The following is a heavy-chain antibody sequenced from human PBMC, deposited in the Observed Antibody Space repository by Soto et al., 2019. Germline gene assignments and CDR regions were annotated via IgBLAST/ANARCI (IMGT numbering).Heavy chain of an antibody. CDR3: ARGRENVVPALDY. J-gene: IGHJ4*02. CDR2: INPYNGNT. Sequence: GKGLEWMGWINPYNGNTNYAQKFQGWVTMTRDTSISTAYMELSRLRSDDTAVYYCARGRENVVPALDYWGQGTLVTVSS. D-gene: IGHD2-2*01. V-gene: IGHV1-2*04.